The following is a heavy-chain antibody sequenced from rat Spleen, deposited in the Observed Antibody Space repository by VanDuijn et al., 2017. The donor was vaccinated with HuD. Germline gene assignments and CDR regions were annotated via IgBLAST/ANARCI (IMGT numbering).Heavy chain of an antibody. V-gene: IGHV5-31*01. Sequence: EVQLVESGGGLVQPGRSLKLSCVASGFTFNNYLMTWIRQAPGKGLEWVSSINTDVGITYYPDSVKGRFTISRDYAKSTLYLQMDSLRSEDTATYYCTTMSNWFVYWGQGTLVTVSS. CDR3: TTMSNWFVY. J-gene: IGHJ3*01. CDR1: GFTFNNYL. CDR2: INTDVGIT.